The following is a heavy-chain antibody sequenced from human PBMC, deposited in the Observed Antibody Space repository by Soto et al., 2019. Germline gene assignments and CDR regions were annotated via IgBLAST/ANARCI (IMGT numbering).Heavy chain of an antibody. CDR2: ISYDGSNK. CDR1: GFTFSSYG. J-gene: IGHJ6*02. V-gene: IGHV3-30*18. Sequence: QVQLVESGGGVVQPGRSLRLSCAASGFTFSSYGMHWVRQAPGKGLEWVAVISYDGSNKYYADSVKGRFTISRDNSKNTLYLQMNSLRAEDTAVYYCAKSSSSRCSSTSCYYYYYYGMDVWGQGTTVTVSS. D-gene: IGHD2-2*01. CDR3: AKSSSSRCSSTSCYYYYYYGMDV.